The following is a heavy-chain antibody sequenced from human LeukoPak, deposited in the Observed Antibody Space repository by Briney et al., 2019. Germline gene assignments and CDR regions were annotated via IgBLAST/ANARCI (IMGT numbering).Heavy chain of an antibody. V-gene: IGHV3-23*01. CDR2: ISGSGGGT. CDR1: GFTFSSYA. CDR3: AKARGSGSYRLSYYGMDV. D-gene: IGHD3-10*01. Sequence: GGSLRLSCAASGFTFSSYAMSWVRQAPGKGLEWVSAISGSGGGTYYADSVKGRFTISRDNSKNTLYLQMNSLRAEDTAVYYCAKARGSGSYRLSYYGMDVWGQGTTVTVSS. J-gene: IGHJ6*02.